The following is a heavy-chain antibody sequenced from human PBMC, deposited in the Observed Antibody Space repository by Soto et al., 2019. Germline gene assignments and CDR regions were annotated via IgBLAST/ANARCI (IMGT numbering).Heavy chain of an antibody. CDR1: GITVSTNY. Sequence: EVHLVESGGGLVQPGESLKLSCVVSGITVSTNYMTWVRQAPGKGLEWVSGIHIGGGTYYADSVDGRITISRDNSENTLYLQINILRTEDTAVYYSARVLPYCSGGSCHSVDYWGQGTLFNVSS. CDR3: ARVLPYCSGGSCHSVDY. D-gene: IGHD2-15*01. J-gene: IGHJ4*02. CDR2: IHIGGGT. V-gene: IGHV3-66*01.